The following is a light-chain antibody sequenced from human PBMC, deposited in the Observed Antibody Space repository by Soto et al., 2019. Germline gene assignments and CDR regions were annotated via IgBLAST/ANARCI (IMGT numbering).Light chain of an antibody. CDR2: DAS. V-gene: IGKV1-5*01. CDR1: QSISSW. Sequence: DIQMTQSPSTLSASVGDRVTITCRASQSISSWLAWYQQKPGKAPNLLIYDASSLESGVPSRFSGSGSGTEFPLTISSLQSEDFAVYYCQQYNNWPLTFGGGTKVDIK. J-gene: IGKJ4*01. CDR3: QQYNNWPLT.